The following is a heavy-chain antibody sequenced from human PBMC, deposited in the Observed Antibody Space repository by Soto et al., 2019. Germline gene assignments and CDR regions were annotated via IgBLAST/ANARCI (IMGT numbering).Heavy chain of an antibody. CDR2: INHSGST. D-gene: IGHD2-21*02. Sequence: QVQLQQWGAGLLKPSETLSLICVVYGGSFSGSYWSWIRQPPGKGLEWIGEINHSGSTNYNPSLKSRVTISVDTSKNQFSLKLSSVTAADTAVYYCARTSVVTADFDCWGQGTLVTVSS. J-gene: IGHJ4*02. CDR3: ARTSVVTADFDC. CDR1: GGSFSGSY. V-gene: IGHV4-34*02.